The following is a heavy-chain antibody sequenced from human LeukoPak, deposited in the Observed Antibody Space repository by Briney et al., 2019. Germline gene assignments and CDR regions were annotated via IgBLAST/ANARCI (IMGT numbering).Heavy chain of an antibody. D-gene: IGHD2-15*01. J-gene: IGHJ3*02. Sequence: GGSLRLSCATSGFTFSNYWMSWVRQAPGKGLERVANIKQDGSEKYYVDSVKGRFTVSRDNAKNSLYLQMNSLRAEDTAVYYCARHRSGGSQDDAFDIWGQGTMVTVSS. CDR2: IKQDGSEK. CDR3: ARHRSGGSQDDAFDI. V-gene: IGHV3-7*01. CDR1: GFTFSNYW.